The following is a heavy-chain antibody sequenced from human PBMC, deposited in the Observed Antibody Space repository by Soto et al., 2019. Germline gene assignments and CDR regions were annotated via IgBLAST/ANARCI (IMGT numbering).Heavy chain of an antibody. CDR1: GFTFSSYS. CDR3: ARDRIADYDFWSGPYKDGMDV. J-gene: IGHJ6*02. D-gene: IGHD3-3*01. CDR2: ISSSSSTI. V-gene: IGHV3-48*02. Sequence: XESLLLSCAASGFTFSSYSMNWVRQAAGKGLEWVSYISSSSSTIYYADSVKGRFTISRDNAKNSLYLQMNSLRDEDTAVYYCARDRIADYDFWSGPYKDGMDVWGQGTTVTVSS.